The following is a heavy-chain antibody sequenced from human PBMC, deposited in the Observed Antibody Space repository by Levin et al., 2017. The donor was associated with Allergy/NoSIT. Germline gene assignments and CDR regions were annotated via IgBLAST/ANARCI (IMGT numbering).Heavy chain of an antibody. V-gene: IGHV1-69*02. Sequence: VASVKVSCKASGGTFGNYRINWLRQAPGQGLEWMGRIIPMLGITNYAQKFQDRVTITADKATSTAYVDLTSLKSEDTAVYYCANVTRDHYDVVTAPVRHHFYYGLDVWGQGTTVTVSS. CDR3: ANVTRDHYDVVTAPVRHHFYYGLDV. CDR1: GGTFGNYR. D-gene: IGHD3-9*01. CDR2: IIPMLGIT. J-gene: IGHJ6*02.